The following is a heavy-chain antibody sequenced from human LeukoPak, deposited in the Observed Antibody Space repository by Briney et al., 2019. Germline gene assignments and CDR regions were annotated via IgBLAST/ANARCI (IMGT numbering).Heavy chain of an antibody. J-gene: IGHJ3*02. CDR3: GKDRVVGKVGLGAFDI. CDR2: ISGSGGST. D-gene: IGHD3-10*01. V-gene: IGHV3-23*01. CDR1: GFTFSSYA. Sequence: PGGSLRLSCAASGFTFSSYAMSWVRQAPGKGLEWVSAISGSGGSTYYADSVKGRFTISRDNSKNTLYLQMNSLRAEDTAVYYCGKDRVVGKVGLGAFDIWGQGTMVTVSS.